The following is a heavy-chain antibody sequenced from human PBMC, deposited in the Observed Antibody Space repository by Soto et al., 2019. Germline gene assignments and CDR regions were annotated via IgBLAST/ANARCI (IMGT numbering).Heavy chain of an antibody. V-gene: IGHV4-31*03. CDR3: ARALYGSDPYFDY. Sequence: PSETLSLTSTVSGGSISSGGYYWSWIRQHPGKGLEWIGYIYYSGSTYYNPSLKSRVTISVDTSKNQFSLKLSSVTAADTAVYYCARALYGSDPYFDYWGQGTLVTVSS. CDR1: GGSISSGGYY. J-gene: IGHJ4*02. D-gene: IGHD3-16*02. CDR2: IYYSGST.